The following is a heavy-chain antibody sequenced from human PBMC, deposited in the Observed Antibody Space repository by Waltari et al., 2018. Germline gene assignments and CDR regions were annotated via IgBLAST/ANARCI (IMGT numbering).Heavy chain of an antibody. V-gene: IGHV3-30*01. CDR2: ISYDGSNK. D-gene: IGHD3-10*01. CDR1: GFTFSSYA. CDR3: ARDALPLWGSGSYYFDY. Sequence: QVQLVESGGGVVQPGRSLRPSCAASGFTFSSYALHWVRQAPGKGLEWVAVISYDGSNKYYADSVKGRFTISRDNSKNTLYLQMNSLRAEDTAVYYCARDALPLWGSGSYYFDYWGQGTLVTVSS. J-gene: IGHJ4*02.